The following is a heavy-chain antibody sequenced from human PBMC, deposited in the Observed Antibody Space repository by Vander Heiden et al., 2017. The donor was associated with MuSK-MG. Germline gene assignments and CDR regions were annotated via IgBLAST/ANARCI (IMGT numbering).Heavy chain of an antibody. Sequence: QVQLQQWGAGLLKPSETLSLTCAVYGGSFSGYYWSWIRQPPGKGLEWIGEINHSGSTNYNPSLKSRVTISVDTSKNQFSLKLSSVTAADTAVYYCARGRNYDYIWGSYRYLEYPYWGQGTLVTVSS. CDR1: GGSFSGYY. J-gene: IGHJ4*02. CDR3: ARGRNYDYIWGSYRYLEYPY. CDR2: INHSGST. V-gene: IGHV4-34*01. D-gene: IGHD3-16*02.